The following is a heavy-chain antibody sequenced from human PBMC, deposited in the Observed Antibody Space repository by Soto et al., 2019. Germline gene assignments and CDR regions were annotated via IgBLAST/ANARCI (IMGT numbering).Heavy chain of an antibody. CDR1: GGSISSGGYY. D-gene: IGHD5-12*01. Sequence: SETLSLTCTVSGGSISSGGYYWSWIRQHPGKGLEWIGYIYYSGSTYYNPSLKSRVTISVDTSKNQFSLKLSSVTAADTAVYYCARDRGIVATKDYGMDVWGQGTTVTVSS. V-gene: IGHV4-31*03. CDR3: ARDRGIVATKDYGMDV. CDR2: IYYSGST. J-gene: IGHJ6*02.